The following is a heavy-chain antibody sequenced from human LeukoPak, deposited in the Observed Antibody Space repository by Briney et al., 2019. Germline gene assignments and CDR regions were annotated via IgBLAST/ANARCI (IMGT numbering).Heavy chain of an antibody. J-gene: IGHJ4*02. CDR2: IYYSGST. CDR1: GGSISSGGYY. Sequence: TLSLTCTVSGGSISSGGYYWSWIRQHPGKGLEWIGYIYYSGSTYYNPSLKSRVTISVDTSKNQFSLKLSSVTAADTAVYYCARRGLAYYFDYWGQGTLVTVSS. V-gene: IGHV4-31*03. CDR3: ARRGLAYYFDY. D-gene: IGHD3-3*02.